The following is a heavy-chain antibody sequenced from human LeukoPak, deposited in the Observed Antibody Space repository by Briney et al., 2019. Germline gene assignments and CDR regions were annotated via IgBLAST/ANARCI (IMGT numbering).Heavy chain of an antibody. CDR3: AREPYSGYGFDY. V-gene: IGHV1-46*01. CDR1: GYTFTSYY. D-gene: IGHD5-12*01. Sequence: ASVKVSCKASGYTFTSYYMHWVRQAPGQGLEWMGIINPSGGSTSYAQKFQGRVTMTRDMSTSTVYMELSSLRSEDTAVYYCAREPYSGYGFDYWGQGTLVTVSS. J-gene: IGHJ4*02. CDR2: INPSGGST.